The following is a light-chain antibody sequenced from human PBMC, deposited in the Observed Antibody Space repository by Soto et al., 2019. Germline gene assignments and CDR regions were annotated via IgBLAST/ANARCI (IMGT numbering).Light chain of an antibody. J-gene: IGKJ4*01. CDR2: GAY. CDR1: QSVSNNY. CDR3: QQSGSSQLT. Sequence: EIVLTQSPGTLSLSPGERATLSCRASQSVSNNYLAWYQQKPGQAPRLLIYGAYNRATGIPDRFSGSGSATDLTLTISRLEPDDFAVYLCQQSGSSQLTFGGGTKVDIK. V-gene: IGKV3-20*01.